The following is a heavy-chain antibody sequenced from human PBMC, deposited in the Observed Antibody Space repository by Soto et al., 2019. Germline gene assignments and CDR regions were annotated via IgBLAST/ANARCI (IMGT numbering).Heavy chain of an antibody. V-gene: IGHV4-61*08. Sequence: SETLSLTCTVSGGSISSRGYYWGWIRQPPGKGLEWIGYIYSSGSTHYNPSLQNRVTISIDTSKNQVSLKVNSVTAADTAVYYCARDHPHSYGVYYFDYWGQGTPVTVSS. J-gene: IGHJ4*02. CDR1: GGSISSRGYY. CDR2: IYSSGST. CDR3: ARDHPHSYGVYYFDY. D-gene: IGHD5-18*01.